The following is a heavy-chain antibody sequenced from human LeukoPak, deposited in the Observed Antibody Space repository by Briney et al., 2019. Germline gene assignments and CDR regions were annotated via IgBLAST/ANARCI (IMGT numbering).Heavy chain of an antibody. CDR3: ARLHYDSSGYYIGDAFDI. V-gene: IGHV4-61*02. CDR2: MYTSGST. D-gene: IGHD3-22*01. Sequence: PSETLSLTCTVSGGSISSGGYYWSWIRQTAGKGLEWIGRMYTSGSTNYNPSLKSRVTMSVDTSKNQFSLRLRSVTAADTAVYYCARLHYDSSGYYIGDAFDIWGQGTMVTVSS. J-gene: IGHJ3*02. CDR1: GGSISSGGYY.